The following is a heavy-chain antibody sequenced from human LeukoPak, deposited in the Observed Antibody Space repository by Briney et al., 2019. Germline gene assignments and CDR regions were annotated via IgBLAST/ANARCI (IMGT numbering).Heavy chain of an antibody. V-gene: IGHV3-21*01. CDR1: GFTLSRYA. CDR3: ARAVLARLVDY. Sequence: GGSLRLSCVASGFTLSRYAMNWVRQAPGKGLEWVSSISSSSSYIYYADSVKGRFTISRDNAKNSLYLQMNSLRAEDTAVYYCARAVLARLVDYWGQGTLVTVSS. J-gene: IGHJ4*02. CDR2: ISSSSSYI. D-gene: IGHD4/OR15-4a*01.